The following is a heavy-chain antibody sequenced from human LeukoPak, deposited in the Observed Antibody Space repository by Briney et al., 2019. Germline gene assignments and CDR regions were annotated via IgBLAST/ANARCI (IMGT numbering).Heavy chain of an antibody. Sequence: KPSETLSLTCAVYGGSFSGYYWSWIRQPPGEGLEWIGEINHSGSTNYNPSLKSRVTISVDTSKNQFSLKLSSVTAADTAVYYCARAPRGSFGVVHFDYWGQGTLVTVSS. V-gene: IGHV4-34*01. J-gene: IGHJ4*02. CDR1: GGSFSGYY. D-gene: IGHD3-3*01. CDR2: INHSGST. CDR3: ARAPRGSFGVVHFDY.